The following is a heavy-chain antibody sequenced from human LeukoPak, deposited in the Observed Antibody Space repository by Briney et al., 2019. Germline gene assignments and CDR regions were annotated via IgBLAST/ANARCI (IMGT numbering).Heavy chain of an antibody. Sequence: GGSLRLSCAASGFTFSSYAMSWFRQAPGKGLEWVSSIFPSGGEIHYADSVRGRFTISRDNSKSTLSLQMNSLRAEDTAIYYCATYRQVLLPFESWGQGTLVTVSS. CDR3: ATYRQVLLPFES. V-gene: IGHV3-23*01. CDR1: GFTFSSYA. D-gene: IGHD2-8*02. J-gene: IGHJ4*02. CDR2: IFPSGGEI.